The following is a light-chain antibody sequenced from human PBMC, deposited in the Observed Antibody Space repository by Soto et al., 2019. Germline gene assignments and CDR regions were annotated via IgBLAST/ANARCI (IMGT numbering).Light chain of an antibody. CDR3: QQYDNLPPYT. Sequence: DIQMTQSPSSLPASVGDRVTITCQASQDISNYLNWYQQKPGKAPKLLIYDASNLEAGVPSRFSGSGSGTDFTVTVNSLPPGDIATFYCQQYDNLPPYTFGQGTKLEIK. CDR2: DAS. CDR1: QDISNY. J-gene: IGKJ2*01. V-gene: IGKV1-33*01.